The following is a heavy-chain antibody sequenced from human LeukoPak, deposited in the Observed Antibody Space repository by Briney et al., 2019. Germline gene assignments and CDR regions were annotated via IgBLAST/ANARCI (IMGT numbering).Heavy chain of an antibody. CDR2: ISDSGST. CDR3: ARAGRIPVTGTIGGFDY. J-gene: IGHJ4*02. V-gene: IGHV4-59*13. D-gene: IGHD6-19*01. CDR1: GGSIRSFY. Sequence: SGTLSLTCTVSGGSIRSFYWSWIRKPPGKGLEWIGYISDSGSTSYNPSLKSRVNISVDASKNQFSLKLRSVTAADTAVYYCARAGRIPVTGTIGGFDYWGQGTLVTVSS.